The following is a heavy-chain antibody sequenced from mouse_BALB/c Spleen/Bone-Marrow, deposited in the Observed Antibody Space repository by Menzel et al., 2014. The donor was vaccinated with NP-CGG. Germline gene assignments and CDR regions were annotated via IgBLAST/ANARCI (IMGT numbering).Heavy chain of an antibody. D-gene: IGHD1-2*01. J-gene: IGHJ3*01. CDR2: IDPANGNT. Sequence: DVQLQESGAELVKPGASVKLSCTASGFNIKDTYMHWVKQRPEQGLEWIGRIDPANGNTKYDPKFQGKATITADTSSNTAYLQLSSLTTEDTAVYYCDRIHYYGRAWFAYWGQGTLVTVSA. CDR3: DRIHYYGRAWFAY. CDR1: GFNIKDTY. V-gene: IGHV14-3*02.